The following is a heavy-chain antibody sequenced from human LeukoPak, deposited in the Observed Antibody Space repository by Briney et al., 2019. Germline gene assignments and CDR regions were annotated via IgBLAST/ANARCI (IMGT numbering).Heavy chain of an antibody. CDR3: ARHTSKTYSSSSDWFDS. CDR1: GGSISSSY. J-gene: IGHJ5*01. D-gene: IGHD6-6*01. V-gene: IGHV4-4*09. Sequence: SETLSLTCTVSGGSISSSYWSWIRQPPGKRLEWIGYIYSSGTTNYNPSLKSRLTISVDTSKNQFSLNLNSVTAADTAVYYCARHTSKTYSSSSDWFDSWGQGTLVTVSS. CDR2: IYSSGTT.